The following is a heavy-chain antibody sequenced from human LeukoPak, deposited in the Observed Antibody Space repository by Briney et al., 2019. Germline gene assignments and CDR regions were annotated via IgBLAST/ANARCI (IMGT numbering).Heavy chain of an antibody. V-gene: IGHV3-30*04. CDR2: ISYDGSVQ. J-gene: IGHJ4*02. D-gene: IGHD3-22*01. CDR3: ARDSYSVVGKYVSSGYYGDS. Sequence: GRSLRLSCAASGFTFSSYAMHWVRQAPGKGLEWVATISYDGSVQYYPDSVKGRFTISRDNSKNTLYLQMNSLRPEDTAVYYCARDSYSVVGKYVSSGYYGDSWGQGTLVTVSS. CDR1: GFTFSSYA.